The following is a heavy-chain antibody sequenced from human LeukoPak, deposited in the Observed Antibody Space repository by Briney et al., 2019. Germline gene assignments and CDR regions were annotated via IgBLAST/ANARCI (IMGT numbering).Heavy chain of an antibody. D-gene: IGHD6-13*01. Sequence: SETLSLTCTVSGGSISSGGYYWSWIRQPPGKGLEWIGYIYHSGSTYYNPSLKSRVTISVDRSKNQFSLKLSSVTAADTAVYYCARWSPAAGARYYFDYWGQGTLVTVSS. CDR1: GGSISSGGYY. J-gene: IGHJ4*02. CDR2: IYHSGST. CDR3: ARWSPAAGARYYFDY. V-gene: IGHV4-30-2*01.